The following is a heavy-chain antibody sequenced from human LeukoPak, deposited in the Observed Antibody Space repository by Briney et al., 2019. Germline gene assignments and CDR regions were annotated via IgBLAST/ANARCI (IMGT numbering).Heavy chain of an antibody. CDR1: GGSISSGGYY. V-gene: IGHV4-31*03. CDR2: IYYSGTT. CDR3: ARGMIAVAGIFDY. D-gene: IGHD6-19*01. J-gene: IGHJ4*02. Sequence: SRTLSLTCTVSGGSISSGGYYWSWVRQHPGMGLEWIGYIYYSGTTDYNPSLKSRVTISVDTSKNQFSLKLSSVTAADTAVYYCARGMIAVAGIFDYWGQGTLVTVSS.